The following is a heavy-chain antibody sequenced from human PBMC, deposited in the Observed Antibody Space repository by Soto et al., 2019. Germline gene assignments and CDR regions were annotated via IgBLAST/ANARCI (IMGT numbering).Heavy chain of an antibody. J-gene: IGHJ5*02. CDR2: ILPIFGTT. Sequence: SVKVSCKASGGSFSNSSFSWVRQAPGQGLQWMGGILPIFGTTKYAQRFQGRVTITADESTSTAYMEASSLRSDDTGVYYCARVLESKYSSSSGWFDPWGPGTLVTVSS. D-gene: IGHD6-6*01. CDR3: ARVLESKYSSSSGWFDP. CDR1: GGSFSNSS. V-gene: IGHV1-69*13.